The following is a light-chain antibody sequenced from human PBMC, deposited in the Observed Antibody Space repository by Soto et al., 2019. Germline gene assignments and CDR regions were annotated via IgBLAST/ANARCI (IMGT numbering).Light chain of an antibody. J-gene: IGKJ4*01. CDR3: QQFSSYPLT. V-gene: IGKV3-20*01. CDR2: DAS. CDR1: QTVRNNY. Sequence: EFVLTQSPGTLSLSPGERATLSCRVSQTVRNNYLAWYQQKPGQAPRLXIYDASSRDTGIPDRFSGGGAGTEFTLTISRLEPEDFAVYYCQQFSSYPLTFGGGTKVDIK.